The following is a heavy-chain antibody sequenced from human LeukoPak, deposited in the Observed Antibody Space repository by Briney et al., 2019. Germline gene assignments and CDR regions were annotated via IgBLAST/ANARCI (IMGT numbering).Heavy chain of an antibody. J-gene: IGHJ4*02. Sequence: GGSLRLSWAASGFIFGDYYMSWIRQVPGKGLEWVSYTSSSGGATYYAGFVKGRFTVSRDNAQNSLSLQMNSLRVEDTAVYYCARDRQVHTSVDSVEYWGQGALVTVSS. V-gene: IGHV3-11*01. D-gene: IGHD5-12*01. CDR1: GFIFGDYY. CDR2: TSSSGGAT. CDR3: ARDRQVHTSVDSVEY.